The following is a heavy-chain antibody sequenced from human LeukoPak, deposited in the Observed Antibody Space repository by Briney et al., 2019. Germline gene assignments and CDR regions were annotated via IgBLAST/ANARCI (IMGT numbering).Heavy chain of an antibody. CDR3: ARDLPVSGAYHQFDS. V-gene: IGHV3-21*01. D-gene: IGHD4/OR15-4a*01. J-gene: IGHJ4*02. Sequence: PGGPLRLSCVASGFTFSSDRMNWVRQAPGKGLEWVSTIYSGSDYIYYADSVKGRFTISRDNAKNSLYLQMNSLRAEDTAIYYCARDLPVSGAYHQFDSWGQGTLVTVSS. CDR1: GFTFSSDR. CDR2: IYSGSDYI.